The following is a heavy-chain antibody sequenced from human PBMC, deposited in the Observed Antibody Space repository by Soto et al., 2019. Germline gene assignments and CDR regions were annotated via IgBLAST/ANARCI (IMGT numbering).Heavy chain of an antibody. CDR3: ARMGLKYYFDY. D-gene: IGHD3-16*01. J-gene: IGHJ4*02. CDR2: IYHSGST. Sequence: WVRQMPGKGLEWIGSIYHSGSTYYNPSLKSRVTISVDTSKNQFSLKLSSVTAADTAVYYCARMGLKYYFDYWGQGTLVTVSS. V-gene: IGHV4-38-2*01.